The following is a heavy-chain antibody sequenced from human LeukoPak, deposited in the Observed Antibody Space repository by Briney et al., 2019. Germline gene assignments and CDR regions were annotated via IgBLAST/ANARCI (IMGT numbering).Heavy chain of an antibody. V-gene: IGHV1-8*01. D-gene: IGHD3-9*01. CDR1: GYTFTSYD. J-gene: IGHJ6*02. CDR3: ARLRYFDRSYGMDV. CDR2: MNPNSGNT. Sequence: ASVKVSCKASGYTFTSYDINWVRQATGQGLEWMGWMNPNSGNTGYAQKFQGRVTMTRNTSISTAYMELSSLRSEDTAVYYCARLRYFDRSYGMDVWGQGTTATVSS.